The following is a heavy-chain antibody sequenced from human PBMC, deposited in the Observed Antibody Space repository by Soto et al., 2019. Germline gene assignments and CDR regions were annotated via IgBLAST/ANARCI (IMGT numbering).Heavy chain of an antibody. J-gene: IGHJ4*02. Sequence: PSETLSLTCAVYGGSFSGYYWSWIRQPPGKGLEWIGEINHSGSTNYNPSLKSRVTISVDTSKNQFSLKLSSVTAADTAVYYCARGRNNRRAVAGSDYWGQGTLVTVSS. CDR3: ARGRNNRRAVAGSDY. CDR1: GGSFSGYY. CDR2: INHSGST. V-gene: IGHV4-34*01. D-gene: IGHD6-19*01.